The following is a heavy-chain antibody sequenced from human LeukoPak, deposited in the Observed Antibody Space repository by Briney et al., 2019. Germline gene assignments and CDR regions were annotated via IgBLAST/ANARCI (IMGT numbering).Heavy chain of an antibody. D-gene: IGHD3-3*01. Sequence: QTGGSLRLSCAASGFTFSSYGMHWVRQAPGKGLEWVAFIRYDGSNKYYADSVKGRFTISRDNSKNTLYLQMNSLRAEDTAVYYCAKDLSKELLYRRGKYYFDYWGQGTLATVSS. CDR2: IRYDGSNK. CDR1: GFTFSSYG. CDR3: AKDLSKELLYRRGKYYFDY. J-gene: IGHJ4*02. V-gene: IGHV3-30*02.